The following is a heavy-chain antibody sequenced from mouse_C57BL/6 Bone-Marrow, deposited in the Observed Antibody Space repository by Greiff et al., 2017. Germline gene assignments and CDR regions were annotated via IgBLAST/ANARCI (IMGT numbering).Heavy chain of an antibody. CDR2: ISSGGSYT. CDR1: GFTFSSYG. V-gene: IGHV5-6*02. D-gene: IGHD2-4*01. Sequence: EVKLVESGGDLVKPGGSLKLSCAASGFTFSSYGMSWVRQTPDKRLEWVATISSGGSYTYYPDSVKGRFTISRDNAKNTLYLQMSSLKSEDTAMYYGAKQGTMITYSFDYWGQGTTLTVSS. J-gene: IGHJ2*01. CDR3: AKQGTMITYSFDY.